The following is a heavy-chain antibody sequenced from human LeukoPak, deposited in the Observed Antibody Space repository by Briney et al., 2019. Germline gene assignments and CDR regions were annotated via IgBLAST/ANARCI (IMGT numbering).Heavy chain of an antibody. V-gene: IGHV3-23*01. CDR2: ISGSGDLT. CDR3: AKDVYGSGSYYNPIDY. J-gene: IGHJ4*02. CDR1: GFTVSSNY. D-gene: IGHD3-10*01. Sequence: PGGSLRLSCAASGFTVSSNYMSWVRQAPGKGLEWVSGISGSGDLTYYADSVKGRFTISRDNSKNTLYLQMNSLRAEDTAVYYCAKDVYGSGSYYNPIDYWGQGTLVSVSS.